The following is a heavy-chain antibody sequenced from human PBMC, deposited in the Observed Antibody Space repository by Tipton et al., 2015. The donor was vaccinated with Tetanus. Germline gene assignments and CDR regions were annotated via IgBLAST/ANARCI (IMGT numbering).Heavy chain of an antibody. Sequence: VQLVQSGAEVRTPGESLQISCQGSGYHFSHHSIGWVRLLPGRGLEWMGIVAPRDSSATYGPSFHGQVTISADRSISVAYLQWSSRKAADTGMYNCARRRSAVLSGDRHWYVDLGGRGTRVGVSS. CDR3: ARRRSAVLSGDRHWYVDL. J-gene: IGHJ2*01. CDR1: GYHFSHHS. V-gene: IGHV5-51*01. D-gene: IGHD2-21*01. CDR2: VAPRDSSA.